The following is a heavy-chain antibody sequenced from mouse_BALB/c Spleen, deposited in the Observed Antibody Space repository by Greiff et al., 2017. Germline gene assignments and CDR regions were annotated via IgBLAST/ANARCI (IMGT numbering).Heavy chain of an antibody. CDR1: GFTFSSYG. Sequence: EVQLVESGGDLVKPGGSLKLSCAASGFTFSSYGMSWVRQTPDKRLEWVATISSGGSYTYYPDSVKGRFTISRDNAKNTLYLQMSSLKSEDTAMYYCARHGGDYDYDVDYWGQGTTLTVSS. CDR3: ARHGGDYDYDVDY. V-gene: IGHV5-6*01. CDR2: ISSGGSYT. J-gene: IGHJ2*01. D-gene: IGHD2-4*01.